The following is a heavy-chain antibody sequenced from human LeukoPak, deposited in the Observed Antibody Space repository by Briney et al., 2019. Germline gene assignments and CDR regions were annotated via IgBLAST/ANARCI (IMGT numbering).Heavy chain of an antibody. J-gene: IGHJ4*02. Sequence: GGSLRLSCAASGFTFSSYWMHWVRQAPGKGLVWVSRINSDGSSISYADSVKGRFTISRDNAKNTLYLQMNSLRAEDTAVYYCARVLAAQRGFDYWGQGTLVTVSS. V-gene: IGHV3-74*01. CDR2: INSDGSSI. CDR1: GFTFSSYW. CDR3: ARVLAAQRGFDY. D-gene: IGHD6-25*01.